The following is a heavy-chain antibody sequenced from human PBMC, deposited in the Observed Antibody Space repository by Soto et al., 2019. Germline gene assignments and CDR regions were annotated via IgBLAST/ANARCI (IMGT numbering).Heavy chain of an antibody. J-gene: IGHJ4*02. Sequence: SVKVSCKASGGTFSSYRINWVRQAPGQGLEWVGGIVPIYRTADYAQKFQGRVTITADESARTSYMGLRSLKSQDTAVYYCVRDSGAKLSSSWGQGTLVTVSS. V-gene: IGHV1-69*13. CDR2: IVPIYRTA. CDR3: VRDSGAKLSSS. CDR1: GGTFSSYR. D-gene: IGHD6-13*01.